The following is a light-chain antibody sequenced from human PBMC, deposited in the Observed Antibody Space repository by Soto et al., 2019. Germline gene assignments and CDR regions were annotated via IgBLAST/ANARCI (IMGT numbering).Light chain of an antibody. Sequence: EIQVTQSASTLSGSVGDRVTITWGASQTIGSCLAWYQQKPGKAPKLLIYDASSLESGVPSRFSGSVSGTEFNLTISRLETEDFAVYYCHHYGGSPIPFGQGTRLEIK. V-gene: IGKV1-5*01. CDR1: QTIGSC. J-gene: IGKJ5*01. CDR3: HHYGGSPIP. CDR2: DAS.